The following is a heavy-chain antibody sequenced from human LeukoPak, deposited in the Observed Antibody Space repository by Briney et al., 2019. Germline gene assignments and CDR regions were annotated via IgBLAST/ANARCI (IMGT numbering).Heavy chain of an antibody. D-gene: IGHD1-26*01. J-gene: IGHJ4*02. CDR1: GFTVSSNY. Sequence: GGSLRLSCAASGFTVSSNYMSWVRQAPGKGLEWVSAIYSGGSTYYADSVKGRFTISRDNSKNTLYLQMNSLRAEDTAVYYCASAIVGATIFDYWGQGTLVTVSS. CDR2: IYSGGST. V-gene: IGHV3-66*02. CDR3: ASAIVGATIFDY.